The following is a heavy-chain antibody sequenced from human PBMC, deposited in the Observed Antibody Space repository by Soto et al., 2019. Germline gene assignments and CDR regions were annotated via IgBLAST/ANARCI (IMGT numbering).Heavy chain of an antibody. D-gene: IGHD2-21*02. CDR2: IYYSGST. V-gene: IGHV4-59*08. J-gene: IGHJ4*02. CDR3: ARLAYCGGDCYVFDY. Sequence: SETLSLTCTVSGGSISSYYWSWIRQPPGKGLEWIGYIYYSGSTNYNPSLKSRVTISVDTSKNQFSLKLSSVTAADTAVYYCARLAYCGGDCYVFDYWGQGTLVTVSS. CDR1: GGSISSYY.